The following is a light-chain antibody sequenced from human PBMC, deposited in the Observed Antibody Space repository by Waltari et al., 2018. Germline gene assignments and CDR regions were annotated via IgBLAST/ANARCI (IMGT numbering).Light chain of an antibody. CDR1: QSVSSSY. J-gene: IGKJ1*01. Sequence: EIVLTQSPGTLSLSPGERATLSCRASQSVSSSYLAWYQQKPGQGPRLLIYGASSRATGIPDMFSGSGSGTDFTLTISRLEPEDFAVYYCQQYGSSPKTFGQGTKVEIK. CDR3: QQYGSSPKT. V-gene: IGKV3-20*01. CDR2: GAS.